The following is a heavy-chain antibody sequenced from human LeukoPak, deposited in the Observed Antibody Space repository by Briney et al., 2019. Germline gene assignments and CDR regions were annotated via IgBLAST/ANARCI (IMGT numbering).Heavy chain of an antibody. CDR2: ITSSGADS. J-gene: IGHJ4*02. V-gene: IGHV3-23*01. Sequence: PGGSLRLSCAASGFTFANYAMNWVRQAPGKGLEWVAVITSSGADSYYSDSVRGRFTISRDNSKNTLYLQMNSLRAEDTAAYYCAKGGAVVLTGFDSWGQGTLVSASS. CDR1: GFTFANYA. D-gene: IGHD3-22*01. CDR3: AKGGAVVLTGFDS.